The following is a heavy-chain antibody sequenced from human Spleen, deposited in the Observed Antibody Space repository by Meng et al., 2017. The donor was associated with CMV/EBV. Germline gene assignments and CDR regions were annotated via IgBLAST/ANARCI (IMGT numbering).Heavy chain of an antibody. CDR2: VSGTSSYI. J-gene: IGHJ6*02. V-gene: IGHV3-21*01. Sequence: GESLKISCAASGFTFSSYSLNWVRQAPGKALQWVSSVSGTSSYIYYAESLKGRFTISRDNAKNSVYLQMNSLRAEDTAVYYCATLTTVITQGSYGMGVWGRGTTVTVSS. CDR3: ATLTTVITQGSYGMGV. CDR1: GFTFSSYS. D-gene: IGHD4-17*01.